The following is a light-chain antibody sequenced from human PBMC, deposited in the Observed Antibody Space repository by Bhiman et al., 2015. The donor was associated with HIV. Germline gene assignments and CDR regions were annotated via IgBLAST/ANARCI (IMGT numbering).Light chain of an antibody. V-gene: IGLV1-47*01. J-gene: IGLJ1*01. CDR3: SSYAGSRNYV. CDR2: RNN. Sequence: QSVLTQPPSASGTPGQRVTISCSGSSSNIGSKDVCWYQHLPGTAPKLLMYRNNQRPSGVPDRFSGSRSGNTASLTVSGLQPEDEADYYCSSYAGSRNYVFGSGTKVTVL. CDR1: SSNIGSKD.